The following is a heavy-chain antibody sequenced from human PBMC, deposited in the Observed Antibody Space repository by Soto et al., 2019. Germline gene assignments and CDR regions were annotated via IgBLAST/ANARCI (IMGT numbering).Heavy chain of an antibody. V-gene: IGHV1-46*01. J-gene: IGHJ4*02. CDR2: INPSGGST. CDR1: GYTFTSYY. D-gene: IGHD6-6*01. Sequence: QVQLVQSGAEVKKPGASVKVSCKASGYTFTSYYMHWVRQAPGQGLEWMGIINPSGGSTSYAQKFQVRVTMTRDTSTSTVYMELSSLRSEDTAVYYCVGSSSFSPYYFDYWGQGTLVTVSS. CDR3: VGSSSFSPYYFDY.